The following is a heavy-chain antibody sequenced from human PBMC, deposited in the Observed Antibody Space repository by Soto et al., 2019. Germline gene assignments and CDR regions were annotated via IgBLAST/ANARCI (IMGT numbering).Heavy chain of an antibody. CDR2: ITHSGST. D-gene: IGHD5-12*01. CDR3: ARGRVATKRVGIDEYFQH. V-gene: IGHV4-34*01. J-gene: IGHJ1*01. Sequence: QVQLQQWGAGPLKPSETLSLTCAVYGGSFSGYYWSWIRQPPGKGLEWIVEITHSGSTNYNPSLKSRVTISVDTSKTPFSLKLSSVTAADTAVYYCARGRVATKRVGIDEYFQHWGQGTLVTVAS. CDR1: GGSFSGYY.